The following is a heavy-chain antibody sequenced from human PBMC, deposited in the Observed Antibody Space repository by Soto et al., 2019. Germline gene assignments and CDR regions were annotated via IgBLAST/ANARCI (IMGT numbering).Heavy chain of an antibody. CDR1: GFTFSSYW. J-gene: IGHJ5*02. CDR2: INSDGSST. CDR3: ARETRITIFGVVGWFDP. V-gene: IGHV3-74*01. Sequence: GGSLRLSCAASGFTFSSYWMHWVRQAPGKGLVWVSRINSDGSSTSCADSVKGRFTISRDNAKNTLYLQMNSLRAEDTAVYYCARETRITIFGVVGWFDPWGQGTLVTVSS. D-gene: IGHD3-3*01.